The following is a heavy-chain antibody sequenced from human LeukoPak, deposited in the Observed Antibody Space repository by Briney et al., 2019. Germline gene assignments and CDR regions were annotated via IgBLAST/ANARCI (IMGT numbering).Heavy chain of an antibody. CDR1: GFTFSSYE. J-gene: IGHJ4*02. D-gene: IGHD4-23*01. CDR2: ISGGSSTI. V-gene: IGHV3-48*03. Sequence: GGSLRLSCAASGFTFSSYEMNWVRQAPGKGLEWVSYISGGSSTIYYADSVKGRFTISRDNTKNSLYLQMNSLRAEDTAVYYCARGTVVDYFDYWGQGTLVTVSS. CDR3: ARGTVVDYFDY.